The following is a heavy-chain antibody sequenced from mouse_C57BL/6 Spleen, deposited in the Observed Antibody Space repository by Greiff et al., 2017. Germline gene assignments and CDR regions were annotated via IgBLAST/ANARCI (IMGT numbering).Heavy chain of an antibody. CDR1: GYTFTEYT. J-gene: IGHJ1*03. D-gene: IGHD2-4*01. CDR2: FYPGSGSI. Sequence: VQRVESGAELVKPGASVKLSCKASGYTFTEYTIHWVKQRSGQGLEWIGWFYPGSGSIKYNEKFKDKATLTADKSSSTVYMELSRLTSEDSAVYFCARHPSTMITKWYFDVWGTGTTVTVSS. CDR3: ARHPSTMITKWYFDV. V-gene: IGHV1-62-2*01.